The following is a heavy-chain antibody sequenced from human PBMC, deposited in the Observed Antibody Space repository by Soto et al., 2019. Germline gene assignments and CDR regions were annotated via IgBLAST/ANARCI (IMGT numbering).Heavy chain of an antibody. J-gene: IGHJ4*02. CDR2: ISPDGSNQ. D-gene: IGHD3-10*01. Sequence: ESGGGVVQPGGSLRLSCAASGFTFSSYGIHWVRQAPGKGLEWVAVISPDGSNQYYVDSVKGRFTISRDNSKNTLYLQMNSLGPEDTAVYYCAKESMNRGVNDYWGQGTLVTVSS. CDR1: GFTFSSYG. CDR3: AKESMNRGVNDY. V-gene: IGHV3-30*18.